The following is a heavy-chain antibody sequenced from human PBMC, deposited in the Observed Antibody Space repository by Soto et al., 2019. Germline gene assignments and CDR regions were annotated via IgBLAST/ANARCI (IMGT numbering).Heavy chain of an antibody. V-gene: IGHV1-69*02. Sequence: QVQLVQSGAEVKKPGSSVKVSCKASGGTFSSYTISWVRHAPGHGLEWMGRIIPILGIANYAQKFQGRVTITADKSTSTAYMELSSLRSEDTAVYYCASSGLYYYGGNSVEDWGQGTLVTVSS. CDR3: ASSGLYYYGGNSVED. CDR2: IIPILGIA. CDR1: GGTFSSYT. D-gene: IGHD4-17*01. J-gene: IGHJ4*02.